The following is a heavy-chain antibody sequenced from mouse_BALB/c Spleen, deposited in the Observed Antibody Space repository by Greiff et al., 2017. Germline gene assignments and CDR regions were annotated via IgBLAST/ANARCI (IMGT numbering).Heavy chain of an antibody. D-gene: IGHD2-3*01. J-gene: IGHJ2*01. V-gene: IGHV1S22*01. CDR1: GYTFTSYW. CDR2: IYPGSGST. Sequence: LKQPGSELVRPGASVKLSCKASGYTFTSYWMHWVKQRPGQGLEWIGNIYPGSGSTNYDEKFKSKATLTVDTSSSTAYMQLSSLTSEDSAVYYCTRSGYYYYFDYWGQGTTLTVSS. CDR3: TRSGYYYYFDY.